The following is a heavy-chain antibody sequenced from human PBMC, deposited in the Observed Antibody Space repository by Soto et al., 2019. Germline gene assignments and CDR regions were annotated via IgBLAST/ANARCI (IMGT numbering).Heavy chain of an antibody. CDR1: GGSGRSGGCC. V-gene: IGHV4-61*08. J-gene: IGHJ5*02. D-gene: IGHD3-3*01. Sequence: PSETLSLTWTVAGGSGRSGGCCWSWIQQPPGKGLEWIGYIYYSGSTNYNPSLKSRVTISVDTSKNQFSLKLSSVTAADTAVYYCARVSTIFGVSWFDPWGQGTLVTVSS. CDR3: ARVSTIFGVSWFDP. CDR2: IYYSGST.